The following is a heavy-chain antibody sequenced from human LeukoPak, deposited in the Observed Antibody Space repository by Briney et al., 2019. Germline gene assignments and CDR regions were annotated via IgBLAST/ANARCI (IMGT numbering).Heavy chain of an antibody. CDR3: ARTGGLGYCSGGSCYPMGYYYGMDV. D-gene: IGHD2-15*01. V-gene: IGHV3-33*01. CDR1: GFTFSSDG. J-gene: IGHJ6*02. CDR2: IWYDGSNK. Sequence: PGRSLRLSCAASGFTFSSDGMHWVRQAPGKGLEWVAVIWYDGSNKYYADSVKGRFTISRDNSKNTLYLQMNSLRAEDTAVYYCARTGGLGYCSGGSCYPMGYYYGMDVWGQGTTVTVSS.